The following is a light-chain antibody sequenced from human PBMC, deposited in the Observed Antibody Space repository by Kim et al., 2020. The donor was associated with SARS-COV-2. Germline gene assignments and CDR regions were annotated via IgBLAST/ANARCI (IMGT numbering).Light chain of an antibody. CDR1: SLRRYY. J-gene: IGLJ2*01. Sequence: SSELTQDPAVSVALGQTVKITCQGDSLRRYYASWYQQKPGQAPVLVIYGRNNRPSGIPERMSGSTSGNTASLIITGAQAEDEADYYCHSRGSSDNVVFGGGTQLTVL. CDR3: HSRGSSDNVV. CDR2: GRN. V-gene: IGLV3-19*01.